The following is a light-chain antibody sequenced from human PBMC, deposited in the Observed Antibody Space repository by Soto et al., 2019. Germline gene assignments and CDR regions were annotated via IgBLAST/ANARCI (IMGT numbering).Light chain of an antibody. V-gene: IGLV2-14*03. CDR1: SSDIGGYRY. Sequence: QSALTQPASVSGSPGQSVTISCTGTSSDIGGYRYVSWYQQRPGKAPKLMIHDVTNRPSGVSDRFSGSKSGNTASLTISGLQAEDEADYYCTSYTSDSSVISGGGTKLTVL. CDR2: DVT. CDR3: TSYTSDSSVI. J-gene: IGLJ2*01.